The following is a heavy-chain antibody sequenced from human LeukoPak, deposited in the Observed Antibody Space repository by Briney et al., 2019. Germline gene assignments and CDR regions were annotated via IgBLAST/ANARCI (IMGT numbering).Heavy chain of an antibody. J-gene: IGHJ4*02. CDR1: GGTFSSYA. D-gene: IGHD3-22*01. Sequence: ASVKVSCKASGGTFSSYAISWVRQAPGQGLEWMGRIIPIFGTANYAQKFQGRVTITTDESTSTAYMELSSLRSEDTAVYYCATYYYDSSGYYQLDYWAREPWSPSPQ. V-gene: IGHV1-69*05. CDR2: IIPIFGTA. CDR3: ATYYYDSSGYYQLDY.